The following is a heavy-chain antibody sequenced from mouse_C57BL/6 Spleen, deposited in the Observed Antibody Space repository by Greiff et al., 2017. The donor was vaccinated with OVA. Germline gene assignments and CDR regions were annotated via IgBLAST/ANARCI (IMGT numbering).Heavy chain of an antibody. D-gene: IGHD1-3*01. CDR2: ISDGGSYT. V-gene: IGHV5-4*01. CDR3: ARGGVVAPYYYAMDY. Sequence: EVHLVESGGGLVKPGGSLKLSCAASGFTFSSYAMSWVRQTPEKRLEWVATISDGGSYTYYPDNVKGRFTISRDNAKNNLYLQMSHLKSEDTAMYYCARGGVVAPYYYAMDYWGQGTSVTVSS. J-gene: IGHJ4*01. CDR1: GFTFSSYA.